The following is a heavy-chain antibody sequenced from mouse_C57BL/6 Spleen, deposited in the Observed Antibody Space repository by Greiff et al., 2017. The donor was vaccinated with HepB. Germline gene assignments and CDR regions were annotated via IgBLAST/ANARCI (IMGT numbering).Heavy chain of an antibody. CDR2: IYPGSGST. V-gene: IGHV1-55*01. Sequence: QVQLKQPGAELVKPGASVKMSCKASGYTFTSYWITWVKQRPGQGLEWIGDIYPGSGSTNYNEKFKSKATLTVDTSSSTAYMQLSSLTSEDSAVYYCARGVANWDKGYAMDYWGQGTSVTVSS. D-gene: IGHD4-1*01. CDR3: ARGVANWDKGYAMDY. CDR1: GYTFTSYW. J-gene: IGHJ4*01.